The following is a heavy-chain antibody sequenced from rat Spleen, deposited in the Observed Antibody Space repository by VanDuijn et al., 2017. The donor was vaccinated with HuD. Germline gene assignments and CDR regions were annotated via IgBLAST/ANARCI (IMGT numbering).Heavy chain of an antibody. V-gene: IGHV5-19*01. J-gene: IGHJ2*01. CDR2: ISPSGGST. CDR3: ATADTTGIPTDY. D-gene: IGHD1-9*01. CDR1: GFTFSNYG. Sequence: EVQLVESGGGLVQPGRSLKLSCAASGFTFSNYGMHWIRQAPTKGMEWVASISPSGGSTYYRDSVKGRCTISRDNAKSTLYLQMDSLRSEDTATYYCATADTTGIPTDYWGQEVMVTVSS.